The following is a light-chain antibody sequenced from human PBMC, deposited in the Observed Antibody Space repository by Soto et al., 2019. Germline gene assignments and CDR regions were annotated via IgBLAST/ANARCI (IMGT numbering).Light chain of an antibody. J-gene: IGKJ2*01. Sequence: DIQMTQSPSSLSASVADRVTITCRAGQTISTYLNWYQQKPGKAPKLLIYAASSLESGVPSRFSGSGSGTAFTLTISSLQPEDFATYYCQQSHSIPYTFGQGTKLETK. CDR2: AAS. V-gene: IGKV1-39*01. CDR1: QTISTY. CDR3: QQSHSIPYT.